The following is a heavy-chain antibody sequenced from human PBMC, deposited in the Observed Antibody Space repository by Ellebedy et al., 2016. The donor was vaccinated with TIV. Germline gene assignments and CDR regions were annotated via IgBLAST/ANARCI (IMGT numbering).Heavy chain of an antibody. V-gene: IGHV4-61*08. D-gene: IGHD4-23*01. CDR3: ARFHYDGDPDDAFDV. CDR1: GCSISSGAYY. CDR2: LYYIGST. J-gene: IGHJ3*01. Sequence: MPSETLSLTCTVSGCSISSGAYYWSWIWQPPGKGLEWLGYLYYIGSTHYNPSLKNRVTISIDTSKNQFSLKLNSVTAADTAVYYCARFHYDGDPDDAFDVWGQGTMVTVAS.